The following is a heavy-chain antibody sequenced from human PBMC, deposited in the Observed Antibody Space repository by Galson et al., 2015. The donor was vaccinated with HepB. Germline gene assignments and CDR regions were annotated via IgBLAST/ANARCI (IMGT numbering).Heavy chain of an antibody. Sequence: SLRLSCAASGFPFSSYAMSWVRQAPGKWLEWVSAISGSGGSTYYADSVKGRFTISRDNSKNTLYLQMNSLRAEDTAVYYCAKDHTWYSSSWYYFDYWGQGTLVTVSS. J-gene: IGHJ4*02. CDR3: AKDHTWYSSSWYYFDY. CDR1: GFPFSSYA. D-gene: IGHD6-13*01. CDR2: ISGSGGST. V-gene: IGHV3-23*01.